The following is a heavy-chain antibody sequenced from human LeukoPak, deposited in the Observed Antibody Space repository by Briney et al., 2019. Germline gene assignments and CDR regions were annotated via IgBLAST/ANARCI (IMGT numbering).Heavy chain of an antibody. Sequence: SETLSLTCAVSGGSVNSDSYYWVWVRQPPGKGLEWTGSINYSGTTYYSSSLKSRITLSMDASKNQFSLRLTSVTAADTAVYYCARLGTYSGNLFDNWGQGTLVTVSS. J-gene: IGHJ4*02. CDR1: GGSVNSDSYY. V-gene: IGHV4-39*01. CDR2: INYSGTT. CDR3: ARLGTYSGNLFDN. D-gene: IGHD1-26*01.